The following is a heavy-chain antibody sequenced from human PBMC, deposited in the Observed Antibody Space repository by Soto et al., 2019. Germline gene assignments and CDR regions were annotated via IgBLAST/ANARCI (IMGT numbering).Heavy chain of an antibody. D-gene: IGHD6-13*01. Sequence: GGSLRLSCAASGFTFSSFAMSCVRQARGRGLDWVSAISGSGGSTYSADSVKGRFTISRDNSKNTLYLQMSSLRAEDTAVYYCARGFSAGKGSTPDFWGQGSLVTVSS. CDR3: ARGFSAGKGSTPDF. J-gene: IGHJ4*02. V-gene: IGHV3-23*01. CDR2: ISGSGGST. CDR1: GFTFSSFA.